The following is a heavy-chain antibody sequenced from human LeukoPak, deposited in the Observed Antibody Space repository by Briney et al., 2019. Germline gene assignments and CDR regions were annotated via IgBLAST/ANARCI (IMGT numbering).Heavy chain of an antibody. Sequence: SETLSLTCTVSGGSISSYYWNWIRQPPGKGLEWIGYIYYTGSTNYNPSLKSRVTISVDTSKNQFSLKLSSVTAADTAVYYCARVREANLYCTNGVCFGPADFDYWGQGTLVSVSA. J-gene: IGHJ4*02. CDR2: IYYTGST. V-gene: IGHV4-59*08. CDR3: ARVREANLYCTNGVCFGPADFDY. CDR1: GGSISSYY. D-gene: IGHD2-8*01.